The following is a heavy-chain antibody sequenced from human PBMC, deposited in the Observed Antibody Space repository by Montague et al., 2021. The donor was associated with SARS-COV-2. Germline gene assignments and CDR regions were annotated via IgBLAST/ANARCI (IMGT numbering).Heavy chain of an antibody. Sequence: SETLSLTCSVSGGSISNYYWSWIRQPAGKGLEWIGCIYASGNTNYDPSLKSRVTMSVDTSKDQFSLKLSSVTAADTAVYYCARDRPLSYYYDSGTYTWGGYGMDVWGQGTTVAVSS. V-gene: IGHV4-4*07. D-gene: IGHD3-10*01. J-gene: IGHJ6*02. CDR1: GGSISNYY. CDR3: ARDRPLSYYYDSGTYTWGGYGMDV. CDR2: IYASGNT.